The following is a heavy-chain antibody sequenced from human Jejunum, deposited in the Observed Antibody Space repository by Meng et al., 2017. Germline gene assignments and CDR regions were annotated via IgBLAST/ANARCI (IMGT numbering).Heavy chain of an antibody. D-gene: IGHD3-22*01. CDR3: ARSPSGHHLWFDF. CDR2: IHSGGTT. V-gene: IGHV4-59*01. Sequence: SETLSLTCTVSGGSTSSSYWNWIRQPPGKALEWVGYIHSGGTTNHNPSLQSRVTISIDTSKNQFSLELSSVTAADTAVYSCARSPSGHHLWFDFWGHGMLVTGAS. J-gene: IGHJ5*01. CDR1: GGSTSSSY.